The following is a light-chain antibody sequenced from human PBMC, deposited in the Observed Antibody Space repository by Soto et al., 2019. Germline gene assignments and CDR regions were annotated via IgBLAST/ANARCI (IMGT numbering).Light chain of an antibody. CDR2: DTS. Sequence: DIQVTQSPSSLSASVGDRVTITCRASQSIPNYVHWYQQKPGRAPKLLIHDTSNLQSGVPSRFSVSGSGTHFILTISSLQPVDFAIYYCQPSFSSITFGQGTRLEIK. CDR1: QSIPNY. V-gene: IGKV1-39*01. CDR3: QPSFSSIT. J-gene: IGKJ5*01.